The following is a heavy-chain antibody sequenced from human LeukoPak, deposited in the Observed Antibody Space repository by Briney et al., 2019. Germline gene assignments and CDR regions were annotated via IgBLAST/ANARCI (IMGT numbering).Heavy chain of an antibody. V-gene: IGHV3-30-3*01. CDR1: GFTFSSYA. Sequence: GGSLRLSCAASGFTFSSYAMHWVRQAPGKGLEWVAVISYDGSNKYYADSVKGRFTISRDNSKNTLYLQMNSLRAEDTAVYFCAKDRSLNYDVLYYYGMDVWGQGTTVTVSS. CDR3: AKDRSLNYDVLYYYGMDV. D-gene: IGHD3-3*01. CDR2: ISYDGSNK. J-gene: IGHJ6*02.